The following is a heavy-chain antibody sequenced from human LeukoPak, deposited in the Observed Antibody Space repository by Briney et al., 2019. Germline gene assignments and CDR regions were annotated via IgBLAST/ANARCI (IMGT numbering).Heavy chain of an antibody. V-gene: IGHV1-18*01. CDR2: INAYNGNT. CDR1: GYTFTSYG. J-gene: IGHJ6*03. D-gene: IGHD3-3*01. CDR3: ARVYDFWSGRYYYYYYYMDV. Sequence: ASVKVSCKASGYTFTSYGISWVRQAPGQGLEWMGWINAYNGNTNYAQKLQGRVTMTTDTSTSTAYMELRSLRSDDTAVYYCARVYDFWSGRYYYYYYYMDVWGKGTTVTVSS.